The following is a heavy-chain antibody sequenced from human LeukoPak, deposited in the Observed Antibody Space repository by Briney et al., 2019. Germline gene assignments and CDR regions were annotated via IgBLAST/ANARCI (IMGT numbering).Heavy chain of an antibody. CDR2: IIPIFGTA. CDR3: AGGRYSSSWYQY. V-gene: IGHV1-69*01. CDR1: GGTFSSYA. J-gene: IGHJ4*02. D-gene: IGHD6-13*01. Sequence: SVKVSCKASGGTFSSYAISWVRQAPGQGLEWMGGIIPIFGTANYAQKFQGRVTITAGESTSTAYMELSSLRSEDTAVYYCAGGRYSSSWYQYWGQGTLVTVSS.